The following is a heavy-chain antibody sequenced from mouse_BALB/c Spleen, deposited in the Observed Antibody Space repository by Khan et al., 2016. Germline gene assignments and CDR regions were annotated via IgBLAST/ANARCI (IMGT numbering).Heavy chain of an antibody. J-gene: IGHJ2*01. D-gene: IGHD1-1*01. CDR2: IHYSGST. CDR1: GYSITSGYN. Sequence: EVQLVESGPDLVKPSQSLSLTCTVTGYSITSGYNWHWLRQFPGNKLEWVGYIHYSGSTNYNPSLNSRISITRDTSKNQFFLQLNSVTTEDTATYYCARGGYYGSSFFDYWGQGTTLTVSS. V-gene: IGHV3-1*02. CDR3: ARGGYYGSSFFDY.